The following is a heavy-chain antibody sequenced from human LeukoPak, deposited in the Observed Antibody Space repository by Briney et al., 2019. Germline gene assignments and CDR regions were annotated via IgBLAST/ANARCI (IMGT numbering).Heavy chain of an antibody. CDR1: GVSFSSYY. D-gene: IGHD1-26*01. V-gene: IGHV4-4*07. CDR2: IFSSGNT. CDR3: ARERGNLRGDAFDI. Sequence: SETLSLTCTVSGVSFSSYYWAWVRQPAGKGLEWIGRIFSSGNTNYNPSLESRVTMSIDTSKNQFSLKLTSVTAADTAVYYCARERGNLRGDAFDIWGQGTMVTVSS. J-gene: IGHJ3*02.